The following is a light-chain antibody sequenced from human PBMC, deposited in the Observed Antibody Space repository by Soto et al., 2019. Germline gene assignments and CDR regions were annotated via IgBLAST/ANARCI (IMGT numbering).Light chain of an antibody. Sequence: EFVLTQSPAILSLSPGEGATLSCRASQSVGNYLAWYQQKPGQAPRLLIYDASNRATGIPARFSGRGYGTDFTLTISSLLPEEFAVYYCHQLRNWLFIFGPGTKVDMK. J-gene: IGKJ3*01. V-gene: IGKV3-11*01. CDR1: QSVGNY. CDR2: DAS. CDR3: HQLRNWLFI.